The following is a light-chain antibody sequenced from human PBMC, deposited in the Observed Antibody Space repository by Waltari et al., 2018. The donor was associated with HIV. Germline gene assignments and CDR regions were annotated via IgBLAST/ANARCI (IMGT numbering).Light chain of an antibody. CDR2: GAT. V-gene: IGKV3-15*01. CDR3: QQYNGWPRT. J-gene: IGKJ1*01. Sequence: EIVMTQSPATLSVSPGERVTLSCRASQNVITNLAWYQQKPGQAPSLLIYGATTRARGIPARFTGGGSGSDFTLTINSLQSEDRGLYYCQQYNGWPRTFGQGTKV. CDR1: QNVITN.